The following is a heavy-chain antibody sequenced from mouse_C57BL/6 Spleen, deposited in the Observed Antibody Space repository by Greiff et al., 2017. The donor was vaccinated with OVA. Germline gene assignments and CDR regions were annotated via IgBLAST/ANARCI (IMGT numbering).Heavy chain of an antibody. CDR3: AVDSSGYVDAY. J-gene: IGHJ3*01. CDR1: GYAFSSSW. V-gene: IGHV1-82*01. D-gene: IGHD3-2*02. Sequence: QVQLKESGPELVKPGASVKISCKASGYAFSSSWMNWVKQRPGKGLEWIGRIYPGDGDTNYNGKFKGKATLTADKSSSTAYMQLSSLTSEDSAVYFCAVDSSGYVDAYWGQGTLVTVSA. CDR2: IYPGDGDT.